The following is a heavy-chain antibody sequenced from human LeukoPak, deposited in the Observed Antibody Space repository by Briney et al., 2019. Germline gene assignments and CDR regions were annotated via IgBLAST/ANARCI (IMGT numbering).Heavy chain of an antibody. Sequence: GGSLRLSCAVSGFTFSSYGMHWVRQAPGKGLEWVSYISSSGSTIYYADSVKGRFTISRDNAKNSLYLQMNSLRAEDTAVYYCAELGITMIGGVWGKGTTVTISS. CDR2: ISSSGSTI. CDR3: AELGITMIGGV. J-gene: IGHJ6*04. V-gene: IGHV3-48*03. D-gene: IGHD3-10*02. CDR1: GFTFSSYG.